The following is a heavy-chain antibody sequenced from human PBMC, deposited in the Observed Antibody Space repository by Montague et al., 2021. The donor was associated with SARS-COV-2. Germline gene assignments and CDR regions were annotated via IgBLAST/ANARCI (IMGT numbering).Heavy chain of an antibody. CDR1: GFSLSTSGVG. D-gene: IGHD1-26*01. CDR3: AHRRGLLLSDAFDF. V-gene: IGHV2-5*02. CDR2: IYWDDDT. J-gene: IGHJ3*01. Sequence: PALAKPTQTLTLTCTSSGFSLSTSGVGVGWIRQPPGKALEWLALIYWDDDTRYSPSLKSRLTITKDTSKNQVVLTMTNMDPVDTATYYCAHRRGLLLSDAFDFWGQGTMVTVSS.